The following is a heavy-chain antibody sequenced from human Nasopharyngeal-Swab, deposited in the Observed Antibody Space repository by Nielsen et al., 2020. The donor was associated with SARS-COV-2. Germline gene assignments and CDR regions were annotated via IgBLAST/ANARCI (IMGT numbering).Heavy chain of an antibody. CDR3: ARDLQVQGVLDY. J-gene: IGHJ4*02. CDR1: GYTFTSYY. CDR2: INPSGGST. Sequence: ASVKVSCKASGYTFTSYYMHWVRQAPGQGLEWMGIINPSGGSTSYSQKFQGRVTMTRDTSTSTVYMELSSLRSEDTAVYYCARDLQVQGVLDYWGQGTLVTVSS. V-gene: IGHV1-46*01. D-gene: IGHD2-8*02.